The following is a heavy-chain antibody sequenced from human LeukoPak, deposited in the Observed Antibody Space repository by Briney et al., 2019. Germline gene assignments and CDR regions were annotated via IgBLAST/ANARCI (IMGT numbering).Heavy chain of an antibody. Sequence: SETLSLTCTVSGGSISSSSYCWGWIRQPPGKGLEWTGSIYYSGSTYYNPSLKSRVTISVDTSKNQFSLKLSSVTAADTAVYYCARGIPAPPTDWFDPWGQGTLVTVSS. J-gene: IGHJ5*02. V-gene: IGHV4-39*01. CDR1: GGSISSSSYC. CDR2: IYYSGST. D-gene: IGHD2-2*01. CDR3: ARGIPAPPTDWFDP.